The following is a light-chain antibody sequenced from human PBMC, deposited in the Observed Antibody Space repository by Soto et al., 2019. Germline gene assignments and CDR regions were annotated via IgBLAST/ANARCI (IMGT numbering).Light chain of an antibody. CDR1: SSDVGSYNL. CDR2: EGS. CDR3: CSYAGSSTFV. Sequence: QSVLTQPASVSGSPGPSLTISCTGPSSDVGSYNLVSCYQQHPGKAPKLMIYEGSKRPSGVSNPFSGSKSGNTASLTISGLQDEDEADYYCCSYAGSSTFVFGEGTRLAVL. J-gene: IGLJ3*02. V-gene: IGLV2-23*03.